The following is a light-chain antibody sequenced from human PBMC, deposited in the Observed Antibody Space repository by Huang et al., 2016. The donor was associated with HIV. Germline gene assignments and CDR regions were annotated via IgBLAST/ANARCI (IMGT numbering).Light chain of an antibody. Sequence: EIVMTQSPATLSVSPGERDTLSCRASQSVSSNLAWYQQKPGQDPRLLSSGASTRATGLPARFSGSGSGTEFTLTISSLQSEDFAVYYCQQYNNWPPLTFGGGTKVEIK. CDR1: QSVSSN. J-gene: IGKJ4*01. CDR2: GAS. CDR3: QQYNNWPPLT. V-gene: IGKV3-15*01.